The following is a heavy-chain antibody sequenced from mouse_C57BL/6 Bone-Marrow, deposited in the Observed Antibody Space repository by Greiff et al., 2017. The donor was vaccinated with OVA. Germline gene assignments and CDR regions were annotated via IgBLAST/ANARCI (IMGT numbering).Heavy chain of an antibody. CDR1: GFTFSDYY. CDR3: ARQKDGYYAYYAMDY. V-gene: IGHV5-12*01. D-gene: IGHD2-3*01. Sequence: EVQLQQSGGGLVQPGGSLKLSCAASGFTFSDYYMYWVRQTPEKRLEWVAYISNGGGSTYYPDTVKGRFTISSDNAKNTLYLQMSRLKSEDTAMYYCARQKDGYYAYYAMDYWGQGTSVTVSS. J-gene: IGHJ4*01. CDR2: ISNGGGST.